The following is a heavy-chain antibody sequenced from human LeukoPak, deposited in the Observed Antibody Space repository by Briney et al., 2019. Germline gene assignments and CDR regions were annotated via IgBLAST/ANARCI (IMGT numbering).Heavy chain of an antibody. CDR3: ARISSSSSRAFDY. J-gene: IGHJ4*02. Sequence: EASVKVSCKASGYTFTGYYMHWVRQAPGQGLEWMGWINPNSGGTNYAQKFQGRVTMTRDTSISTAYMELSRLRSDDTAVYYCARISSSSSRAFDYWGQGTLVTVSS. D-gene: IGHD6-6*01. CDR1: GYTFTGYY. CDR2: INPNSGGT. V-gene: IGHV1-2*02.